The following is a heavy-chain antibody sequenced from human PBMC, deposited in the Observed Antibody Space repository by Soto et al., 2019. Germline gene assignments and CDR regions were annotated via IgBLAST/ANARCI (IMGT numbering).Heavy chain of an antibody. Sequence: PGESLRISCKGSGYSFTSYWIGWVRQMPGKGLEWMGIIYPGDSDTRYSPSFQGQVTISADKSISTAYLQWSSLKASDTAMYYCARHRIGVCSSTTCYYYYYMDAWGKGATVTV. CDR3: ARHRIGVCSSTTCYYYYYMDA. CDR1: GYSFTSYW. J-gene: IGHJ6*03. V-gene: IGHV5-51*01. CDR2: IYPGDSDT. D-gene: IGHD2-2*01.